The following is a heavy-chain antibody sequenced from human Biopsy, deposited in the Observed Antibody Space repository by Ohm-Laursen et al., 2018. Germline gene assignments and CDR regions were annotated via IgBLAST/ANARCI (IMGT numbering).Heavy chain of an antibody. D-gene: IGHD4-17*01. Sequence: SLRLSCTASGVTLSGYAMNWVRQAPGKGLEWVSSITGGGNYINYADSARGRFTISRDNSKNSVYLVMSSLRAEDTAVYFCATAAYAPPYFDLWGRGTVVTVSS. CDR3: ATAAYAPPYFDL. V-gene: IGHV3-21*06. J-gene: IGHJ4*02. CDR2: ITGGGNYI. CDR1: GVTLSGYA.